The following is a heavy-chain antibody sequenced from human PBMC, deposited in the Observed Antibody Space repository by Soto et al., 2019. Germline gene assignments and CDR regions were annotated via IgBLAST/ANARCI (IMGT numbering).Heavy chain of an antibody. J-gene: IGHJ4*02. V-gene: IGHV3-21*06. CDR2: ISKSDYT. CDR3: AREDSIIIPAVSDF. Sequence: PAGSLRLSCTVSGFAFNNYGINWVRQAPGKGLEWVSSISKSDYTYYSDSVKGRFTISRDNAKNSVSLQMSTLRVEDTAVYYCAREDSIIIPAVSDFWGQGTLVTVSS. CDR1: GFAFNNYG. D-gene: IGHD2-2*01.